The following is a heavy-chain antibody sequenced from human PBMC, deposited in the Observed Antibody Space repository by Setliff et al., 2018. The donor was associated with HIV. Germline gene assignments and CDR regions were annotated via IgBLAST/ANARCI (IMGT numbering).Heavy chain of an antibody. CDR3: ARHNHQPPYY. Sequence: GESLKISCKGAGYTFTSHWIAWVRQMPGKGLEWMGIIHPSDSDTRYSPSFQGQVTISADKSNSTAYLQWRSLKASDTAMYYCARHNHQPPYYWGQGTLVTVSS. V-gene: IGHV5-51*01. CDR2: IHPSDSDT. J-gene: IGHJ4*02. CDR1: GYTFTSHW.